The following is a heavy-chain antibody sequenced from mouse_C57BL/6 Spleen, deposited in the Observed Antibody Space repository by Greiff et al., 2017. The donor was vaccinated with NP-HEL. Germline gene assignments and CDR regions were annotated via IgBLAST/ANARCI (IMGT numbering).Heavy chain of an antibody. D-gene: IGHD2-2*01. CDR1: GYTFTSYW. V-gene: IGHV1-64*01. CDR2: IHPNSGST. J-gene: IGHJ3*01. CDR3: ARGDGYDGFAY. Sequence: QVQLQQPGAELVKPGASVKLSCKASGYTFTSYWTHWVKQRPGQGLEWIGMIHPNSGSTNYNEKFKSKATLTVDKSSSTAYMQLSSLTSEDSAVYYCARGDGYDGFAYWGQGTLVTVSA.